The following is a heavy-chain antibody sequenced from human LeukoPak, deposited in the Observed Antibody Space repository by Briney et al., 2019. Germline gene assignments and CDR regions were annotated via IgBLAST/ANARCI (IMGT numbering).Heavy chain of an antibody. V-gene: IGHV3-23*01. CDR1: GFTFRNYV. Sequence: PGGSLSLSCVASGFTFRNYVMNWVRQAPGKGLECVSSISGGGTSTYYADSVKGRFTISRDNSKNTLYLQMSSLRAEDTAIYYCANEYSKGDVWGQGTTVTVSS. D-gene: IGHD4-11*01. J-gene: IGHJ3*01. CDR2: ISGGGTST. CDR3: ANEYSKGDV.